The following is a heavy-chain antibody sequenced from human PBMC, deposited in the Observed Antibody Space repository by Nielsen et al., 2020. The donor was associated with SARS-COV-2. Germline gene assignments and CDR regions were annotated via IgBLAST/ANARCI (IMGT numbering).Heavy chain of an antibody. V-gene: IGHV4-39*07. CDR3: ASFATIYPPSYGMDV. CDR1: GGSISSSSFY. D-gene: IGHD5-12*01. J-gene: IGHJ6*02. CDR2: IYYSGST. Sequence: SETLSLTCTVSGGSISSSSFYWGWIRQHPGKGLEWIGYIYYSGSTYYNPSLKSRVTISVDTSKNQFSMKLSSVSAADTAVYYCASFATIYPPSYGMDVWGQGTTVTVSS.